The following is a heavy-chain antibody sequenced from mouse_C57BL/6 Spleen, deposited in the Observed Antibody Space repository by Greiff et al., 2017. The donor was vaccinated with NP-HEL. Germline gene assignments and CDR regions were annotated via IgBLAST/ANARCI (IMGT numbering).Heavy chain of an antibody. J-gene: IGHJ2*01. D-gene: IGHD2-2*01. CDR3: ARWLPLFDY. V-gene: IGHV5-6*01. CDR1: GFTFSSYG. CDR2: ISSGGSYT. Sequence: EVKLMESGGDLVKPGGSLKLSCAASGFTFSSYGMSWVRQTPDKRLEWVATISSGGSYTYYPDSVKGRFTISRDNAKNTLYLQMSSLKSEDTAMYYCARWLPLFDYWGQGTTLTVSS.